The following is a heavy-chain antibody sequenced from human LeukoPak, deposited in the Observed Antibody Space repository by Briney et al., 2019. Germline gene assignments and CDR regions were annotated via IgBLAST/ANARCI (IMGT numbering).Heavy chain of an antibody. CDR2: IGGRDDRT. CDR3: AKDPNPFYDFWSGYK. Sequence: GGSLRLSCAASGFTFTGHTMTWLRQAPGKGLEWVSIIGGRDDRTYYADSVKGRFTISRDNSKNTLYLQMDSLRGEDTAVYYCAKDPNPFYDFWSGYKWGQGTLVTVSS. V-gene: IGHV3-23*01. CDR1: GFTFTGHT. D-gene: IGHD3-3*01. J-gene: IGHJ4*02.